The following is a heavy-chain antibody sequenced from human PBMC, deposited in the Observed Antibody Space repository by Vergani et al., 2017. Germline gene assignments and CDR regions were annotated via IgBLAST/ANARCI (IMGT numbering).Heavy chain of an antibody. J-gene: IGHJ6*02. CDR3: ARAQRSYYYGMDG. CDR1: GFTVSSNY. V-gene: IGHV3-53*02. CDR2: IYSGGST. D-gene: IGHD6-25*01. Sequence: EVQLVETGGGLIQPGGSLRLSCAASGFTVSSNYMSWVRQAPGKGLEWVSVIYSGGSTYYADSVKGRFTITRDNSKNTLYLQMNSLRAEDTAVYYCARAQRSYYYGMDGWGQGTTVTVSS.